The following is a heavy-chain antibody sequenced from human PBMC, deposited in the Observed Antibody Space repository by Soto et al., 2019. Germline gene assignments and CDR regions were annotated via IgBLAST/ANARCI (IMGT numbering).Heavy chain of an antibody. CDR1: GFPFYVYG. CDR2: ITSNGNFL. J-gene: IGHJ4*02. Sequence: LRLSCATSGFPFYVYGMTWVRQAPGKGLEWVSSITSNGNFLYYADAVRGRFTISRDNPKASLSLEMNNLRAEDTAVYYCTRSDYGDAPGYWGQGTLVTVSS. V-gene: IGHV3-21*01. CDR3: TRSDYGDAPGY. D-gene: IGHD4-17*01.